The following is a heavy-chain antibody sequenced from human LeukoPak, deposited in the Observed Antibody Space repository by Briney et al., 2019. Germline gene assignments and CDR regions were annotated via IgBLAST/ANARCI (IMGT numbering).Heavy chain of an antibody. CDR2: INPKGGGT. J-gene: IGHJ4*02. CDR1: GYTFTDYF. V-gene: IGHV1-2*06. D-gene: IGHD3-9*01. Sequence: ASVKVSCKASGYTFTDYFMHWVRQAPGQGVEWMGRINPKGGGTIYAQKFQGRVTMTRDTSISTVYMELSRLRSDDTAVYYCARKETGNYYFDYWGQGTQVTVSS. CDR3: ARKETGNYYFDY.